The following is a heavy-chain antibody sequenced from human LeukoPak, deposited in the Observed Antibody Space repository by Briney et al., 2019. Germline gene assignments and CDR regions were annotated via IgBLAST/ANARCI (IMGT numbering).Heavy chain of an antibody. V-gene: IGHV1-2*02. D-gene: IGHD2-15*01. Sequence: VASVKVSCKASGYTFTGYYMHWVRQAPGQGLEWMGWINPNSGGTNYAQKFQGRVTMTRDTSISTAYMELSRLRSDDTAVYYCARAATLGYCSGGSCYLAFGYWGQGTLVTVSS. CDR3: ARAATLGYCSGGSCYLAFGY. J-gene: IGHJ4*02. CDR2: INPNSGGT. CDR1: GYTFTGYY.